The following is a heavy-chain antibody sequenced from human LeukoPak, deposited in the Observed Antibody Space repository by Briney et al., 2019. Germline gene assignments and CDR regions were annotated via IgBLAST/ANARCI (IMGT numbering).Heavy chain of an antibody. CDR2: IYYSGST. CDR1: GCSISSGDYY. CDR3: AVYCSSTSCKRGSFDP. V-gene: IGHV4-30-4*01. J-gene: IGHJ5*02. D-gene: IGHD2-2*01. Sequence: SQTLSLTCTVSGCSISSGDYYWSWIRQPPGKGLEWIGYIYYSGSTYYNPSLKSRVTISVDTSKNQFSLKLSSVTAADTAVYYCAVYCSSTSCKRGSFDPWGQGTLVTVSS.